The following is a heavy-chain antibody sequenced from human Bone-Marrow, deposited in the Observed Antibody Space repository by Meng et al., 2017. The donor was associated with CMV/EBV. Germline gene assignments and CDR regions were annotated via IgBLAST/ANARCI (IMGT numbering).Heavy chain of an antibody. CDR2: ISYDGSNK. CDR3: AKLPQIWSSNYY. CDR1: GFTFSSYA. J-gene: IGHJ4*02. Sequence: GGSLRLPCAASGFTFSSYAMHWVRQAPGKGLEWVAVISYDGSNKYYADSVKGRFTISRDNSKNTVYLQMNNLRAEDTAMYYCAKLPQIWSSNYYWGKGTLVTVSS. D-gene: IGHD5-18*01. V-gene: IGHV3-30*04.